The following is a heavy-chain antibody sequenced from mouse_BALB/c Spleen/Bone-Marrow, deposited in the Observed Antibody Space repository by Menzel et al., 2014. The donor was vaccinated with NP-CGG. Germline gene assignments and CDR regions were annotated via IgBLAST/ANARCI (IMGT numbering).Heavy chain of an antibody. CDR2: INPGGGAI. Sequence: QVQLKQSGGELVWPGTSVRVSCRASGYAFTNHLIEWVKQRPGQGLEWIGVINPGGGAIILNEKFKGKATLTADKSSSTAYMQLNSLTSDDSAVYFCARRLRDYWGQGTTLTVSS. D-gene: IGHD6-5*01. V-gene: IGHV1-54*01. J-gene: IGHJ2*01. CDR3: ARRLRDY. CDR1: GYAFTNHL.